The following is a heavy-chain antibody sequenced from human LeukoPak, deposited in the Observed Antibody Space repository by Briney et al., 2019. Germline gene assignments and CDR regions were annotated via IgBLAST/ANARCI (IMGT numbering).Heavy chain of an antibody. CDR2: IYTSGST. CDR3: ARDSYSGYDSTD. Sequence: PSETLSLTCTVSGVSISSYYWSWIRQPAGKGLEWIGRIYTSGSTKYNPSLKSRVTMSVDTSKNQFSLKLTSVTASDTAVYYCARDSYSGYDSTDWGQGTLVTVSS. D-gene: IGHD5-12*01. V-gene: IGHV4-4*07. J-gene: IGHJ4*02. CDR1: GVSISSYY.